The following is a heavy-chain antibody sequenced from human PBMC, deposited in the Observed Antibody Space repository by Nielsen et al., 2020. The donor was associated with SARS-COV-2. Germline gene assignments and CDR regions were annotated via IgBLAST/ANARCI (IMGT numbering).Heavy chain of an antibody. J-gene: IGHJ5*02. D-gene: IGHD1-14*01. CDR3: ARQPRSIISNWFDP. V-gene: IGHV5-10-1*01. CDR1: GYSFTSHW. Sequence: KVSCKGSGYSFTSHWITWVRQMPGKGLEWMGRIDPSDSYVDYSPSFQGHVAISADKSISTAYLQWSSLKASDTAMYYCARQPRSIISNWFDPWGQGTLVTVST. CDR2: IDPSDSYV.